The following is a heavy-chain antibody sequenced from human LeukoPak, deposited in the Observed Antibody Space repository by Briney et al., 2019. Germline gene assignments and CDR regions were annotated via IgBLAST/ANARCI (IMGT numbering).Heavy chain of an antibody. CDR3: GRGLEGGKWLDY. D-gene: IGHD3-3*01. Sequence: GASVKLSCKAPGYTFTGSYMHWVRQAPGQGLEWMGWINPNNGATNYGQKFQGRVTMTWDTSISTAYIELTRLTSDDAAVYFCGRGLEGGKWLDYWGHGALVNVSS. J-gene: IGHJ5*01. CDR1: GYTFTGSY. V-gene: IGHV1-2*02. CDR2: INPNNGAT.